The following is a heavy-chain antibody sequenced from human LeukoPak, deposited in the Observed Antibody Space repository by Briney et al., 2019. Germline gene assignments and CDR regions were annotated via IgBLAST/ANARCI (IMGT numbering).Heavy chain of an antibody. CDR1: GYTFTDYY. J-gene: IGHJ4*02. CDR3: ARDGALDY. D-gene: IGHD3-16*01. V-gene: IGHV1-2*02. Sequence: ASVKVSCKASGYTFTDYYMHWVRQAPGQGLEWMGWINPDTGVTNCAQKFQGRVTMTRDTSITTAYMELSRLTSDDSAVYYCARDGALDYWGQGTLVTASS. CDR2: INPDTGVT.